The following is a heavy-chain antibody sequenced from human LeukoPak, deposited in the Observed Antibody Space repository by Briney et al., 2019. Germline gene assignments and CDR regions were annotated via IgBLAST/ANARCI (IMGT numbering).Heavy chain of an antibody. D-gene: IGHD3-10*01. Sequence: PGRSLRLSCAASGFTFSSYWMSWVLQAPGKGLVWVSRINSDGSSTNYADSVKGRFTISRDNAKNTLYLQMNSLRAEDTAVYYCARGYYGFDYWGQGTLVTVSS. J-gene: IGHJ4*02. CDR2: INSDGSST. CDR1: GFTFSSYW. CDR3: ARGYYGFDY. V-gene: IGHV3-74*01.